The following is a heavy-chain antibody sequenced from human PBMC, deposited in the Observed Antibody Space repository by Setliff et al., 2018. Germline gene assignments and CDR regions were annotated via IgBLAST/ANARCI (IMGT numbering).Heavy chain of an antibody. D-gene: IGHD2-15*01. Sequence: SETLSLTCNVSGGSVSSGYYYWDWIRQPPGKGLEWIGYIYSSGRTNYNPSLKSRVTLSVDTSNNQFSLKMRSVTAADAALYYCARKDGDMWGQGTMVTVSS. V-gene: IGHV4-61*01. CDR2: IYSSGRT. CDR3: ARKDGDM. CDR1: GGSVSSGYYY. J-gene: IGHJ3*02.